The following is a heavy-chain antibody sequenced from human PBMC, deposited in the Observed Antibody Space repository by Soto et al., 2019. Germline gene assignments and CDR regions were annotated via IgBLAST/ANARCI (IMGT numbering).Heavy chain of an antibody. Sequence: EVQLLESEGGLVQPGGSLRLSCAASGFTFSSYAMSWVRQAPGKGLEWVSAISGSGGSTYYADSVKGRFTISRDNSKNTLYLQMNSLRAEDTAVYYCAKVRGYYGSGGKLFDPWGQGTLVTVSS. J-gene: IGHJ5*02. CDR2: ISGSGGST. V-gene: IGHV3-23*01. D-gene: IGHD3-10*01. CDR3: AKVRGYYGSGGKLFDP. CDR1: GFTFSSYA.